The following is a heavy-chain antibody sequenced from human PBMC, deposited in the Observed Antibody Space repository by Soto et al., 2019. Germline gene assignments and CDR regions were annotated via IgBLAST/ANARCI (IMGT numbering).Heavy chain of an antibody. Sequence: QVQLVQSGAEVKKPGASVKVSCKASGYTFTSYEINWVRQATGQGLEWMGWMNPNSGDTVYAQKFQGRVTMTRNTAISTAYMELSSLRSEDTAVYYIARGELLWFGELLRWGQGTLVTVSS. CDR3: ARGELLWFGELLR. CDR2: MNPNSGDT. V-gene: IGHV1-8*01. CDR1: GYTFTSYE. D-gene: IGHD3-10*01. J-gene: IGHJ4*02.